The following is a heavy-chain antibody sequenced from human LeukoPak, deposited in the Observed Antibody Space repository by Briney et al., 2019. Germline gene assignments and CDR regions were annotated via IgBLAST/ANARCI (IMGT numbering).Heavy chain of an antibody. Sequence: GGSLRLSCVASGFSFSDYWMSWIRQAPGKGPEWVANIRQDGNEKYYVDSVKGRFTISRDGAKNSLYLEMNSLRVEDTAVYYCARDRSGGSCYLHWGQGTLVTVSS. D-gene: IGHD2-2*01. CDR1: GFSFSDYW. CDR3: ARDRSGGSCYLH. V-gene: IGHV3-7*01. CDR2: IRQDGNEK. J-gene: IGHJ4*02.